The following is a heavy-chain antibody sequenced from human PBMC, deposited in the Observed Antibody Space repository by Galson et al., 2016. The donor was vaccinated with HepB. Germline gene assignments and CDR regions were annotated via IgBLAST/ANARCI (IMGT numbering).Heavy chain of an antibody. CDR2: ISKTGDTT. CDR1: GLTFGDWD. V-gene: IGHV3-30*14. Sequence: SLRLCCAASGLTFGDWDFHRVPQAPGKGLDWVAVISKTGDTTFYGDSVKGRFTISRYNSKNTLYLQMNSLKAEDTAVYYCARDEGYSNGWSDWGQGTLVTVSS. D-gene: IGHD6-19*01. CDR3: ARDEGYSNGWSD. J-gene: IGHJ4*02.